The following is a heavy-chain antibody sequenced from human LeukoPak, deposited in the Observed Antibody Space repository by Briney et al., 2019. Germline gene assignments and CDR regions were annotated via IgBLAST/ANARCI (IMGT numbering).Heavy chain of an antibody. V-gene: IGHV1-2*06. CDR3: ARAYFDAVIGY. CDR1: GYSFTDYF. CDR2: INPDAGDT. Sequence: ASVKVSCKASGYSFTDYFLYWVRQAPGQGLEWMGRINPDAGDTDYAQTFQGRITMTRNTSISTAYMELSSLRSEDTAVYYCARAYFDAVIGYWGQGTLVTVSS. J-gene: IGHJ4*02. D-gene: IGHD2/OR15-2a*01.